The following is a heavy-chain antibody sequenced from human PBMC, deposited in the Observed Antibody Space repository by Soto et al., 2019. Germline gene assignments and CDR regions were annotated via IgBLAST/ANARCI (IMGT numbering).Heavy chain of an antibody. CDR2: IMPVFATP. Sequence: QVQLMQSGAEVKKPGSSVKVSCKASGVTFSTSAISWVRQAPGEGLEWVGGIMPVFATPDYAQKFQGRVTISADESTTTAYLDLTSLTTDDTAVYYCARDKDRQQLGGNYYYILDVWGQGTSIIVSS. CDR1: GVTFSTSA. J-gene: IGHJ6*02. CDR3: ARDKDRQQLGGNYYYILDV. D-gene: IGHD3-3*02. V-gene: IGHV1-69*12.